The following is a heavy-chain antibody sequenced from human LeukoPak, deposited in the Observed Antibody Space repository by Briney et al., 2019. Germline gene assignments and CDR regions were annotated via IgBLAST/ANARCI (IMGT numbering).Heavy chain of an antibody. CDR1: GFTFSSYS. D-gene: IGHD2-2*01. CDR3: ARDGIVVVPAAMKASYYYGMDV. J-gene: IGHJ6*02. CDR2: ISSSSSYI. Sequence: GGSLRLSCAASGFTFSSYSMNWVRQAPGKGLEWVSSISSSSSYIYYADSVKGRFTISRDNAKNSLYLQMNSLRAEDTAVYYCARDGIVVVPAAMKASYYYGMDVWGQGTTVTVSS. V-gene: IGHV3-21*01.